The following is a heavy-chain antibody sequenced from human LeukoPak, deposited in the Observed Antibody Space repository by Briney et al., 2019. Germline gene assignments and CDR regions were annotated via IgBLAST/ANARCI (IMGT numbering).Heavy chain of an antibody. V-gene: IGHV3-33*06. CDR3: AEVAAPVSYNWFDP. Sequence: GGSLRVSCTTSGFTFSTYGMHWVRQAPGKGLEWVAVIWYDGTNRYYADSVKGRFTISRDNSKNTLYLQMNSLRAEDTAVYYCAEVAAPVSYNWFDPWGQGTLVTVSS. CDR1: GFTFSTYG. CDR2: IWYDGTNR. J-gene: IGHJ5*02. D-gene: IGHD6-6*01.